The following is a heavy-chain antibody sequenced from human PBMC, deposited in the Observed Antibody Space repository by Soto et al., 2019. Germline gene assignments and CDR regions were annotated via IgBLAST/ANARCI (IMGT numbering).Heavy chain of an antibody. CDR2: ISYDRSNK. CDR1: GFTFSNYA. Sequence: GGSLRLSFAASGFTFSNYAMPWLRQAPGKGLEWVAAISYDRSNKYYGHSVKGRFTISTDNSKNTLFLQVNSLRAEDRAVYYCARDPFIAAARPYDFGYWGQGSLVNVSS. V-gene: IGHV3-30-3*01. CDR3: ARDPFIAAARPYDFGY. J-gene: IGHJ4*02. D-gene: IGHD6-13*01.